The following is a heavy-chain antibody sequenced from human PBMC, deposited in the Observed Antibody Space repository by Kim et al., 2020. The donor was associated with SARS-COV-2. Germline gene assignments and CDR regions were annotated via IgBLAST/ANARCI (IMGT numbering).Heavy chain of an antibody. CDR2: ISNSVSTI. D-gene: IGHD3-10*01. Sequence: GGSLRLSCAASGFTFSSYEMNWVRQAPGKGLEWVSYISNSVSTIYYADSVTGRFTLSSANAKNSLYLQMNILRAEDTAFYYCSSITGCWPFDYCGPGTLV. V-gene: IGHV3-48*03. J-gene: IGHJ4*01. CDR1: GFTFSSYE. CDR3: SSITGCWPFDY.